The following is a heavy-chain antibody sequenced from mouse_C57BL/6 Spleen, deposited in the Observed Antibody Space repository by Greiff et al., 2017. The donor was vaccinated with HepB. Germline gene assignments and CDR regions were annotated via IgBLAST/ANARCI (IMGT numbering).Heavy chain of an antibody. CDR1: GYTFSSYW. V-gene: IGHV1-55*01. Sequence: VQLQQPGAELVKPGASVKMSCKASGYTFSSYWITWVMQRPGQGCEWSGDIYPGSGSTNYNEKFKSKATLTVDTSSSTAYMQLSSLTSEDSAVYYCERKGIYYGSSAFDDWGQGTTLTVSS. CDR3: ERKGIYYGSSAFDD. CDR2: IYPGSGST. J-gene: IGHJ2*01. D-gene: IGHD1-1*01.